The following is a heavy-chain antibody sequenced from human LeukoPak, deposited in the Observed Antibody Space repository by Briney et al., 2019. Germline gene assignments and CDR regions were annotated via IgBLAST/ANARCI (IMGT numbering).Heavy chain of an antibody. Sequence: SETLSLTCAVSGASISGSGYYLGWIRQPPGKGLEWIGNIYYTGSTYYNASLQSRVTISVDTSKNQFSLKLSSVTAADTAVYYCARPLSSGWYLFAFDIWGQGTMVTVSS. V-gene: IGHV4-39*01. D-gene: IGHD6-19*01. CDR2: IYYTGST. CDR1: GASISGSGYY. J-gene: IGHJ3*02. CDR3: ARPLSSGWYLFAFDI.